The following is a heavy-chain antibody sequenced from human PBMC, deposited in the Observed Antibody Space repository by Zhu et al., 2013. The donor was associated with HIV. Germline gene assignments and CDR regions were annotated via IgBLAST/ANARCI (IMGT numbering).Heavy chain of an antibody. V-gene: IGHV4-39*07. Sequence: QLQLQESGPGLVKPSETLFLTCSVFGGSIRTSSYYWAWIRQPPGKGLEWIGSIYYNGNTDYNPSLKTRVTISEDTSKNQFSLKLSSVTAADTAVYYCAREGYSGYDYLGLVWFDPWGQGIRGHRLL. CDR1: GGSIRTSSYY. D-gene: IGHD5-12*01. CDR3: AREGYSGYDYLGLVWFDP. CDR2: IYYNGNT. J-gene: IGHJ5*02.